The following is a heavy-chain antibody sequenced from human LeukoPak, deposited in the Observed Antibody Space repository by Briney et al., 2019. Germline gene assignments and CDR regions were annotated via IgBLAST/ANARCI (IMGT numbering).Heavy chain of an antibody. J-gene: IGHJ4*02. Sequence: GGSLRLSCAVSGLTLSNVWMNWVRRAPGKGLEWVGRIKSKTDGGTTDYAAPVKGRFTISRDDSKNTLYLQMNSLKTEDTAVYYCTTAGYYNYDYWGQGTLVTVSS. V-gene: IGHV3-15*07. CDR3: TTAGYYNYDY. CDR2: IKSKTDGGTT. D-gene: IGHD5-24*01. CDR1: GLTLSNVW.